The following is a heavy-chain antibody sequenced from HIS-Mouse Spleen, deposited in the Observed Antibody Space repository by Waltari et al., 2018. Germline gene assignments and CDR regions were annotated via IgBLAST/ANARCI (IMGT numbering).Heavy chain of an antibody. D-gene: IGHD5-12*01. CDR1: GFTVSSNY. CDR3: ARGAVEMATDFDY. J-gene: IGHJ4*02. CDR2: IYSGGST. V-gene: IGHV3-53*01. Sequence: EVQLVESGGGLIQPGGSLRLSCAASGFTVSSNYMSWVRQAPGKGLEWVSVIYSGGSTYSAGSVKGRFTISRDNSKNTLYLQMNSLRAEDTAVYYCARGAVEMATDFDYWGQGTLVTVSS.